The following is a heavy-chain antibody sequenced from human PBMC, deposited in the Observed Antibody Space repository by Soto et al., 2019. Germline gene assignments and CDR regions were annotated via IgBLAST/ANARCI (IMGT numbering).Heavy chain of an antibody. CDR2: ISGSGGST. V-gene: IGHV3-23*01. J-gene: IGHJ6*03. D-gene: IGHD2-15*01. Sequence: GGSLRLSCAASGFTFSSYAMSWVRQAPGKGLEWVSAISGSGGSTYYADSVKGRFTISRDNSKNTLYLQMNSLRAEDTAVYYCATYCSGGSCNHWGDYYYYYYMDVWGKGTTVTVSS. CDR3: ATYCSGGSCNHWGDYYYYYYMDV. CDR1: GFTFSSYA.